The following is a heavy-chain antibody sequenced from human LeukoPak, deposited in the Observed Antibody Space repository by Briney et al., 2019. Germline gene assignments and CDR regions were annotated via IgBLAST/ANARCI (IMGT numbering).Heavy chain of an antibody. V-gene: IGHV1-3*01. J-gene: IGHJ4*01. CDR3: ARDPLSGWHDY. D-gene: IGHD6-19*01. Sequence: ASVKVSCKASGYTITKYAIHWVRQAPGQRLEWMGWINAGNGDTKYSQKFQGRVTITRDTSASTAYMDLSSLRSEDTAVYYCARDPLSGWHDYWGQGTLVTVSS. CDR1: GYTITKYA. CDR2: INAGNGDT.